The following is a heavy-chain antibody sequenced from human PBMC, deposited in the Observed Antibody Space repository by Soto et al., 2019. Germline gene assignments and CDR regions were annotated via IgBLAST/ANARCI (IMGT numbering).Heavy chain of an antibody. CDR2: ISYDGSNK. CDR3: ARDEDLTGYYFYYGMDV. V-gene: IGHV3-30-3*01. Sequence: GGSLRLSCAASGFTFSSYAMHWVRQAPGKGLEWVAVISYDGSNKYYADSVKGRFTISRDNSKNTLYLQMNSLRAEDTAVYYCARDEDLTGYYFYYGMDVWGQGTTVTVSS. J-gene: IGHJ6*02. CDR1: GFTFSSYA. D-gene: IGHD3-9*01.